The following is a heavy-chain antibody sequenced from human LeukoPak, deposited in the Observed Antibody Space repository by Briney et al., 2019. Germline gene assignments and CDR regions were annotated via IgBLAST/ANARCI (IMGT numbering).Heavy chain of an antibody. Sequence: ASVKVSCKASGYTFTMYGVSWVRQAPGQGLEWMGWIGTHTGNRNYVKKFQGRVTLTTETSTSTAYMELKSLRSDDTAVYYCARDSGDTAMGAGGYWGQGTLVTVSS. CDR2: IGTHTGNR. D-gene: IGHD5-18*01. CDR3: ARDSGDTAMGAGGY. J-gene: IGHJ4*02. CDR1: GYTFTMYG. V-gene: IGHV1-18*01.